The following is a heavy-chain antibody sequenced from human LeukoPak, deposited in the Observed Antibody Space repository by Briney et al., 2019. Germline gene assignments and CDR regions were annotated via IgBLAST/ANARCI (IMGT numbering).Heavy chain of an antibody. Sequence: GSLRLSCAASGFTFSSYWMSWVRQAPGKGLEWMGSVYNPSLMSRITISRDTSRNQFSLRLTSVTAADTAIYYCTRVGERETGGRLFDYWGQGTLVTVSS. V-gene: IGHV4-39*07. CDR3: TRVGERETGGRLFDY. CDR1: GFTFSSYW. D-gene: IGHD3-16*01. CDR2: V. J-gene: IGHJ4*02.